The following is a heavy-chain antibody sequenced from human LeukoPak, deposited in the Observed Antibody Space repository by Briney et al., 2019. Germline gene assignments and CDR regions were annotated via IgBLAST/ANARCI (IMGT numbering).Heavy chain of an antibody. CDR2: IIPIFGTA. V-gene: IGHV1-69*06. CDR3: ARQGRYFDWLLKVTARNNWFDP. D-gene: IGHD3-9*01. J-gene: IGHJ5*02. CDR1: GGTFSSYA. Sequence: SVKVSCKASGGTFSSYAISWVRQAPGQGLEWMGGIIPIFGTANYAQKFQGRVTITADKSTSTAYMELSSLRSEDTAVYYCARQGRYFDWLLKVTARNNWFDPWGQGTLVTVSS.